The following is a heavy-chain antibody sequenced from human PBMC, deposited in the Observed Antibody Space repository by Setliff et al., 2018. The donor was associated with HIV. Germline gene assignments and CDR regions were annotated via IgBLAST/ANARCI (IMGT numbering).Heavy chain of an antibody. Sequence: PSETLSLTCSVTGAPTSRDNYFWGWIRQPPGKGLEWTANIHSPGTVYYNPSLRSRVTISVDTSQSRFSLELTSVTAADTAVYYCARPSFGIGGGANFDSWGQGTLVTVSS. CDR1: GAPTSRDNYF. CDR2: IHSPGTV. CDR3: ARPSFGIGGGANFDS. V-gene: IGHV4-39*01. J-gene: IGHJ4*02. D-gene: IGHD3-3*01.